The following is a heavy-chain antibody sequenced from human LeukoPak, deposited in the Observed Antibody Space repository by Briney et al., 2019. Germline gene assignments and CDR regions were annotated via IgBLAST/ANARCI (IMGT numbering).Heavy chain of an antibody. D-gene: IGHD5-24*01. V-gene: IGHV4-59*01. CDR1: GGSISSYY. J-gene: IGHJ4*02. CDR3: ARGTVEMATIPDY. Sequence: SETLSLTCTVSGGSISSYYWSRIRQPPGKGLEWIGYIYYSGSTNYNPSLKSRVTISVDTPKNQFSLKLSSVTAADTAVYYCARGTVEMATIPDYWGQGTLVTVSS. CDR2: IYYSGST.